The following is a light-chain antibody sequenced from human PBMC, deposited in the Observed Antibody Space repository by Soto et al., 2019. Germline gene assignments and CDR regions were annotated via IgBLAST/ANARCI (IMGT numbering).Light chain of an antibody. Sequence: EIVLTQSPGTLSLSPGKRATLSCRASQSISSSYLAWYQQRPGQAPRLLIYGASSRATGIPDRFSGSGSGTEFTLTISRVEPEDFAVYYCQQYGSSSWTFGQGTKVEIK. CDR3: QQYGSSSWT. V-gene: IGKV3-20*01. CDR1: QSISSSY. CDR2: GAS. J-gene: IGKJ1*01.